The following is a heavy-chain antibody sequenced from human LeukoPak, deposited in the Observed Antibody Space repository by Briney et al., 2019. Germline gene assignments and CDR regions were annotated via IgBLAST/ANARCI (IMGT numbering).Heavy chain of an antibody. D-gene: IGHD3-10*01. CDR1: GGSFSGYY. CDR3: ARGRVRPPDNGSGSYPPTPDFDY. J-gene: IGHJ4*02. Sequence: PSETLSLTCAVYGGSFSGYYWSWIRQPPGKGLEWIGEINHSGSTNYNPSLKSRVTISVDTSKNQFSLKLSSVTAADTAVYYCARGRVRPPDNGSGSYPPTPDFDYWGQGTLVTVSS. CDR2: INHSGST. V-gene: IGHV4-34*01.